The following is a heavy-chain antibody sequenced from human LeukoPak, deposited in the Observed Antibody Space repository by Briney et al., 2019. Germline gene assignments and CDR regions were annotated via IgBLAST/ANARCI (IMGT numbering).Heavy chain of an antibody. V-gene: IGHV1-69*04. Sequence: SVKVSCKASGGTFSSYAISWVRQAPGQGLEWMGRIIPILGIANYAQKFQGRVTITADKSTSTAYMELSSLRSEDTAVYYCARWDGYNRGFGYWGQGILVTVSS. CDR2: IIPILGIA. D-gene: IGHD5-24*01. CDR1: GGTFSSYA. J-gene: IGHJ4*02. CDR3: ARWDGYNRGFGY.